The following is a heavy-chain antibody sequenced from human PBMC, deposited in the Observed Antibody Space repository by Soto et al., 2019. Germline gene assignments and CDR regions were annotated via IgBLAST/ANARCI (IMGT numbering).Heavy chain of an antibody. CDR3: ARKIEVAGTNDY. CDR1: GYTFTGYY. CDR2: INPNSGGT. J-gene: IGHJ4*02. V-gene: IGHV1-2*02. Sequence: ASVKVSCKASGYTFTGYYMHWVRQAPGQGLEWMGWINPNSGGTNYAQKFQGRVTMTRDTSISTAYMELSRLRSDDTAVYYCARKIEVAGTNDYWGQGTLVTVSS. D-gene: IGHD6-19*01.